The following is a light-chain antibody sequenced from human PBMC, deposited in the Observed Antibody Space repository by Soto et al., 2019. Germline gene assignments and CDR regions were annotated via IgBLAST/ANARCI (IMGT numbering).Light chain of an antibody. Sequence: EIVMTQSPATLSVSPGERATLSCRASQSASNNLAWYQQKPGQAPRLLIYVASTRATGIPARFSGSGSGTEFTLTISSLQSEDFAVYYCQQYNKWPLTFGQGTKVDI. J-gene: IGKJ1*01. CDR3: QQYNKWPLT. CDR1: QSASNN. V-gene: IGKV3-15*01. CDR2: VAS.